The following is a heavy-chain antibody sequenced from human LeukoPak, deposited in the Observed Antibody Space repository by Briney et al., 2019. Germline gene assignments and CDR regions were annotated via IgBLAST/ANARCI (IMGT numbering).Heavy chain of an antibody. CDR2: ISGSGTTT. CDR3: AASDPQILCPYFVY. CDR1: GFTFSTYA. D-gene: IGHD2-8*02. V-gene: IGHV3-23*01. J-gene: IGHJ4*02. Sequence: GGSLRLSCAASGFTFSTYAMNWVRQAPGKGLEWVSIISGSGTTTYYADSVKGRFTISRYSSKNTLYLQMNSLRADDTAVYYCAASDPQILCPYFVYWGQGTLVAVSS.